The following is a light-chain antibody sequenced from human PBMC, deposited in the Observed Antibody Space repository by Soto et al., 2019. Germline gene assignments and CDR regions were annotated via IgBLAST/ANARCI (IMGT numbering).Light chain of an antibody. J-gene: IGKJ4*01. V-gene: IGKV3-15*01. CDR1: QSVSSS. CDR3: LQYHHWPLT. Sequence: ELVMTQSPAALSVSPGERATLSCRASQSVSSSLAWYQQKPGQAPRLLIYHASTGATGIPARFSGSGPGTDFTLTITSLQSEDFAVFYCLQYHHWPLTFGGGTKVDI. CDR2: HAS.